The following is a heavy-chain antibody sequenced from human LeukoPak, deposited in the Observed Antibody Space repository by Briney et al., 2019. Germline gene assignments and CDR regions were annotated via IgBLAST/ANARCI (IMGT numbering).Heavy chain of an antibody. CDR3: ARAGSSWYPLDY. D-gene: IGHD6-13*01. CDR1: GFTFSSYE. V-gene: IGHV3-66*02. CDR2: IYSGGST. J-gene: IGHJ4*02. Sequence: PGGSLRLSCAASGFTFSSYEMNWVRQAPGKGLEWVSVIYSGGSTYYADSVKGRFTISRDNSKNTLYLHMNSLRPEDTAVYYCARAGSSWYPLDYWGQGTLVTVSS.